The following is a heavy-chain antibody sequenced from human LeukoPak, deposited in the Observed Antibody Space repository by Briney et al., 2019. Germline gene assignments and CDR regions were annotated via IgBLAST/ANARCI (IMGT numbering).Heavy chain of an antibody. CDR2: IIPIFGIA. J-gene: IGHJ4*02. CDR3: ARDRRYYDSSGYRYYFDY. CDR1: GGTFSSYA. Sequence: SVKVSCKASGGTFSSYAISWVRQAPGQGLEWMGRIIPIFGIANYAQEFQGRVTITADKSTSTAYMELSSLRSEDTAVYYCARDRRYYDSSGYRYYFDYWGQGTLVTVSS. V-gene: IGHV1-69*04. D-gene: IGHD3-22*01.